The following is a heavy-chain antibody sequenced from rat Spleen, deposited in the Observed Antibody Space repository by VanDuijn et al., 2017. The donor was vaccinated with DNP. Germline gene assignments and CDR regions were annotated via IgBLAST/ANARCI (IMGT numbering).Heavy chain of an antibody. CDR3: ARRGYNNAWYLDF. Sequence: EVQLVESGGGLVQPGRSLKLSCAASGFTFSNYDMAWVRQAPTKGLEWVASITNGGGSTYYRDSVKGRFTISRENAKSTLYLQMDRLRSEDTATYYWARRGYNNAWYLDFWGTGTMVIVSS. CDR2: ITNGGGST. D-gene: IGHD1-10*01. J-gene: IGHJ1*01. CDR1: GFTFSNYD. V-gene: IGHV5S23*01.